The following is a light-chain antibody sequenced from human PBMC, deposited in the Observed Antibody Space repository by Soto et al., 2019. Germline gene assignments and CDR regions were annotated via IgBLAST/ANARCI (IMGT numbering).Light chain of an antibody. Sequence: DVVMTQSPLSLPVTLGQPASISCRSSQSIVYSDGNAYLSWFQQRPGQSPRRLIYRTSNRDSGVPDRFSGRGSGADFTLTINRVEAEYLGVYYCMQGTIWPPTFGRGTKVEIK. CDR3: MQGTIWPPT. CDR2: RTS. J-gene: IGKJ4*02. CDR1: QSIVYSDGNAY. V-gene: IGKV2-30*01.